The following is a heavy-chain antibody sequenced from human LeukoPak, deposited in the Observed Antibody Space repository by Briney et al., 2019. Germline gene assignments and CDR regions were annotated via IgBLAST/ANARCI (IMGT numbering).Heavy chain of an antibody. Sequence: GSLRLSCAASGFIFSNAWMSWVRQAPGKGLEWVGRIKSKSDGGTTYYTTPVKGRLTISRDDSRNTLFLQMNSLKTEDTAVYYCVTGIAVAAYWGQGTLVTVSS. V-gene: IGHV3-15*01. D-gene: IGHD6-19*01. CDR1: GFIFSNAW. J-gene: IGHJ4*02. CDR3: VTGIAVAAY. CDR2: IKSKSDGGTT.